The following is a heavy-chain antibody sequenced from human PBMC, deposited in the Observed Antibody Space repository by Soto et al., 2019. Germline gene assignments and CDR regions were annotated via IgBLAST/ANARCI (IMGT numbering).Heavy chain of an antibody. Sequence: QVQLRESGPGLVKPSQTLSLTCTVSGGSISSGDYYWSWIRQPPGKGLEWIGYIDYSGSTYYHPSLKSRVTISVDTSKNQFSLKLSSVTAADTAVYYCARERTDGSRLDPWGPGTLVTVSS. D-gene: IGHD6-13*01. CDR1: GGSISSGDYY. J-gene: IGHJ5*02. CDR3: ARERTDGSRLDP. CDR2: IDYSGST. V-gene: IGHV4-30-4*01.